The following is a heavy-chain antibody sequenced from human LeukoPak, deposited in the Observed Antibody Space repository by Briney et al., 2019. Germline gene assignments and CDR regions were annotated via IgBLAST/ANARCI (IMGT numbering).Heavy chain of an antibody. D-gene: IGHD5-12*01. CDR3: ARDRYSGYDSGYYYYGMDV. J-gene: IGHJ6*02. CDR2: IIPIFGTA. Sequence: ASVKVSCKASGGTFSSYAISWVRQAPGQGLEWMGGIIPIFGTANYAQKFQGRVTITADESTSTAYMELSSLRSEDTAVYYCARDRYSGYDSGYYYYGMDVRGQGTTVTVSS. V-gene: IGHV1-69*13. CDR1: GGTFSSYA.